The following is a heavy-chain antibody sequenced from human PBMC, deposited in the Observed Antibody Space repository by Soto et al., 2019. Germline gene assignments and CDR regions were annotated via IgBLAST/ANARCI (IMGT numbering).Heavy chain of an antibody. D-gene: IGHD4-17*01. V-gene: IGHV3-23*01. CDR2: ISGSGGST. CDR1: GFTFSSYA. CDR3: AKQSGYGDYVDYFDY. J-gene: IGHJ4*02. Sequence: EVQLLESGGGLVQPGGSLRLSCAASGFTFSSYAMSWVRQAPGKGLEWVSAISGSGGSTYYADSVKGRFTISRDNSKNTLYMQMNSLRAEDTAVYYCAKQSGYGDYVDYFDYWGQGTLVTVSS.